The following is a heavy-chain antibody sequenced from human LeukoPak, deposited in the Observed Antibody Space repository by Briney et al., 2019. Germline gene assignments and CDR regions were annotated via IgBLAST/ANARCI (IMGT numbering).Heavy chain of an antibody. V-gene: IGHV4-59*01. CDR2: IYYSGST. CDR3: ARGHSSGWYYYYYMDV. Sequence: SETLSLTCTVSGGSISSYYWSWIRQPPGKGLEWIGYIYYSGSTNYNPSLKSRVTISVDTSKNQFSLKLSSVTAADTAVYYCARGHSSGWYYYYYMDVWGKETTVTVSS. D-gene: IGHD6-19*01. CDR1: GGSISSYY. J-gene: IGHJ6*03.